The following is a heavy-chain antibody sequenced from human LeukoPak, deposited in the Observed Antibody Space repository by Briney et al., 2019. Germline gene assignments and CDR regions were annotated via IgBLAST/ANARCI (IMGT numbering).Heavy chain of an antibody. J-gene: IGHJ4*02. D-gene: IGHD2-15*01. V-gene: IGHV3-53*01. CDR2: IYSGGST. Sequence: GGSLRLSCAASGFTVSSNYMSWVRQAPGKGLEWVSIIYSGGSTFYADSVKGRFTISRDNSKNTLYLQMNSLRAEDTAVYYCARAPVTSCRGAFCYPFDYWGQGTLVTVSS. CDR3: ARAPVTSCRGAFCYPFDY. CDR1: GFTVSSNY.